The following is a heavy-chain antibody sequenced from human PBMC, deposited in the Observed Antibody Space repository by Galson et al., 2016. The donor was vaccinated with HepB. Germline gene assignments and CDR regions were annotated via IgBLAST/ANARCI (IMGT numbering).Heavy chain of an antibody. CDR1: SGSVSSGGYY. D-gene: IGHD2/OR15-2a*01. V-gene: IGHV4-61*08. Sequence: ETLSLTCTVSSGSVSSGGYYWSWVRQSPGKGLEWIGYIQNPGSTNYNPSLKGRVTISIDRSKNQFFLELTSVTAADMAVYYCARDEGFYNGMDGWGQGTTVTVSS. CDR3: ARDEGFYNGMDG. J-gene: IGHJ6*02. CDR2: IQNPGST.